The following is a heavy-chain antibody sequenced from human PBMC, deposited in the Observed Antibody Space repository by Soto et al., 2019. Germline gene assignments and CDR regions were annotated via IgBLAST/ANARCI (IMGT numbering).Heavy chain of an antibody. CDR3: ARMQLVPTPVDY. CDR1: GYTFTSYD. CDR2: MNPNSGNT. Sequence: ASVKVSCKASGYTFTSYDINWVRQATGQGLEWMGWMNPNSGNTGYAQKLQGRVTMATDTSTSTAYMELRSLRSDDTAVYYCARMQLVPTPVDYWGQGTLVTVSS. V-gene: IGHV1-8*01. J-gene: IGHJ4*02. D-gene: IGHD6-6*01.